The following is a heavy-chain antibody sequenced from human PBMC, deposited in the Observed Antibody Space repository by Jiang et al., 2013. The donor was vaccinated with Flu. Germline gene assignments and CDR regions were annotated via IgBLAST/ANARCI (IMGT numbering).Heavy chain of an antibody. CDR3: ARTQLLNDY. CDR2: IYHSGST. Sequence: GPGLVKPSETLSLTCTVSGYSISSGYYWGWIRQPPGKGLEWIGSIYHSGSTYYNPSLKSRVTISVDTSKNQFSLKLSSVTAADTAVYYCARTQLLNDYWGQGTLVTVSS. J-gene: IGHJ4*02. CDR1: GYSISSGYY. V-gene: IGHV4-38-2*02. D-gene: IGHD6-6*01.